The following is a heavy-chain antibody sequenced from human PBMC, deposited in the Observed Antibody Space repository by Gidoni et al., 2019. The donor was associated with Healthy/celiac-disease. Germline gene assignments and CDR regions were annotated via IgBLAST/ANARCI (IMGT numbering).Heavy chain of an antibody. CDR1: GGPISSYY. Sequence: QVQLQESGPGLVKPSETLSLTCTVSGGPISSYYWSWIRQPPGKGLEWIGYIYYSGSTNYNPSLKSRVTISVDTSKNQFSLKLSSVTAADTAVYYCARAPYSGSYYYYYGMDVWGQGTTVTVSS. CDR2: IYYSGST. CDR3: ARAPYSGSYYYYYGMDV. J-gene: IGHJ6*02. V-gene: IGHV4-59*01. D-gene: IGHD1-26*01.